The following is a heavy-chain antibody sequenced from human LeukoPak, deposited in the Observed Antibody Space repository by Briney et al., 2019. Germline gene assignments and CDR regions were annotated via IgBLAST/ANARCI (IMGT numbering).Heavy chain of an antibody. Sequence: GGSLRLSCAASGFTFSSYAMRWVRQAPGEGLEWVSAISGIGGSTYYADSVKGRLTISRDNSKNTLYLQMNSLRAEDTAVHYCVIDFTLTRLGDIDYCGQGALVTVSS. CDR3: VIDFTLTRLGDIDY. D-gene: IGHD1-14*01. V-gene: IGHV3-23*01. J-gene: IGHJ4*02. CDR1: GFTFSSYA. CDR2: ISGIGGST.